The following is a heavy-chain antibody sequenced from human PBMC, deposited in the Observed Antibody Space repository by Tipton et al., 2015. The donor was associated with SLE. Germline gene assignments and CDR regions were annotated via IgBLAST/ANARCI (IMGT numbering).Heavy chain of an antibody. V-gene: IGHV4-34*01. Sequence: GLVKPSETLSLTCSVYGGSFSGYYWSWIRQPPGQGLERIGEINRSGSTTYNPSLKSRITISVDTTKTQFSQKLSSVTAADTAAYYCARKGNCSGGSCFDYWGQGTLVTVSS. CDR3: ARKGNCSGGSCFDY. CDR1: GGSFSGYY. D-gene: IGHD2-15*01. J-gene: IGHJ4*02. CDR2: INRSGST.